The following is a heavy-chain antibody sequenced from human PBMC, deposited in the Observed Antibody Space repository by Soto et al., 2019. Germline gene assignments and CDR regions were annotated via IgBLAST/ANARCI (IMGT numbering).Heavy chain of an antibody. J-gene: IGHJ3*02. V-gene: IGHV3-7*03. Sequence: EVQLVESGGGLVQPGGSLRLSCAASGFTFSSYWMSWVRQAPGKGLEWVANIKQDGSEKYYVDSVKGRFTISRDNAKNSLYLQMNSLGAEDTAVYYCARDLRYYYDSSGYYYDAFDILGQGTMVTVSS. CDR1: GFTFSSYW. CDR2: IKQDGSEK. D-gene: IGHD3-22*01. CDR3: ARDLRYYYDSSGYYYDAFDI.